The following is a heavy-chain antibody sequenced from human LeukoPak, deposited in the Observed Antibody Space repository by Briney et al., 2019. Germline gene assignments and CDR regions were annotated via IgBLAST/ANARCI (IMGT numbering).Heavy chain of an antibody. V-gene: IGHV4-34*01. CDR3: ARGLYDYVWGSYRKGWFDP. J-gene: IGHJ5*02. Sequence: SETLSLTCAVYGGSFSGYYWSWIRQPPGKGLEWIGEINHSGGTDYNPSLKSRVTISIDTSKNQFSLKLSSVTAADTAVYYCARGLYDYVWGSYRKGWFDPWGQGTLVTVSS. CDR2: INHSGGT. D-gene: IGHD3-16*02. CDR1: GGSFSGYY.